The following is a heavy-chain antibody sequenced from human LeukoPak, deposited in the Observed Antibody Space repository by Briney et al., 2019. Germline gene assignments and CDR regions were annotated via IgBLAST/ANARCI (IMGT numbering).Heavy chain of an antibody. J-gene: IGHJ4*02. V-gene: IGHV3-66*01. CDR2: IYSGGST. CDR3: ARAPRGRDGYNLN. CDR1: GFTVSSNY. Sequence: PGGSLRLSCAASGFTVSSNYMSWVRQAPGKGLEWVSVIYSGGSTYYADSVKGRFTISRDNSKNTLYLQMNSLRAEDTAVYYCARAPRGRDGYNLNWGQGTLVTVSS. D-gene: IGHD5-24*01.